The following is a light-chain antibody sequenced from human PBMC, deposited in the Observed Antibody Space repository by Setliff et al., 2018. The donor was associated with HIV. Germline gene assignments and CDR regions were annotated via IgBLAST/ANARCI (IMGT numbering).Light chain of an antibody. V-gene: IGKV3-11*01. CDR2: DAS. Sequence: EIVLTQSPATLSLSPGERATLSCRASQSVSSYLGWYQQKPGQAPRLLIYDASNRATGIPARFSGSGSGTDFTLTINSLEPEDFAVYYCQQRSHWPRTFGGGTKVDIK. CDR1: QSVSSY. CDR3: QQRSHWPRT. J-gene: IGKJ4*01.